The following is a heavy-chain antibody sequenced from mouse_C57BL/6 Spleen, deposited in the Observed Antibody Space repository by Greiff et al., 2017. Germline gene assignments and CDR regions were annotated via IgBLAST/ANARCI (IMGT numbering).Heavy chain of an antibody. CDR2: ISSGSSTI. D-gene: IGHD3-2*02. J-gene: IGHJ2*01. CDR1: GFTFSDYG. V-gene: IGHV5-17*01. CDR3: ARGLRLHPDY. Sequence: DVQLQESGGGLVKPGGSLKLSCAASGFTFSDYGMHWVRQAPEKGLEWVAYISSGSSTIYYADTVKGRFTISRDNAKNTLFLHMTSLRSEDTAMYYCARGLRLHPDYWGQGTTLTVSS.